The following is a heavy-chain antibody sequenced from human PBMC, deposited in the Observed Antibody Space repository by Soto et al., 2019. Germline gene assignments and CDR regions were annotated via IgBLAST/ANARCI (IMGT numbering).Heavy chain of an antibody. CDR3: ARDRGFSTFFDY. J-gene: IGHJ4*02. CDR2: IKQDGSEK. D-gene: IGHD3-3*01. V-gene: IGHV3-7*03. CDR1: GVTFISYW. Sequence: GGSLRLSCAASGVTFISYWIILVRHAPCKGLEWVANIKQDGSEKYYVDSVKGRFTISRDNAKNSLYLQMNSLRAEDTAVYYCARDRGFSTFFDYWGQGTLVTVSS.